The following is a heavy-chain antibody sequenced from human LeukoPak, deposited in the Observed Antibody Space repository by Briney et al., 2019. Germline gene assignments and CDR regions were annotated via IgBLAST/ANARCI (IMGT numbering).Heavy chain of an antibody. Sequence: GGSLRLSCAASGFTFSSYAMSWVGQAPGKGLGGGANIKQDGSEKYYVDSVKGRFTISRDNAKNSLYLQMNSLRAEDTAVYYCARGTSDIVVVVAALFDYWGQGTLVTVSS. CDR2: IKQDGSEK. J-gene: IGHJ4*02. V-gene: IGHV3-7*01. D-gene: IGHD2-15*01. CDR3: ARGTSDIVVVVAALFDY. CDR1: GFTFSSYA.